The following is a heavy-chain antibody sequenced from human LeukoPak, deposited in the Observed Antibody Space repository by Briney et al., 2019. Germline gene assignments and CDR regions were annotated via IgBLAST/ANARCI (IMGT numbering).Heavy chain of an antibody. CDR1: GYSLSSGYY. D-gene: IGHD1-26*01. V-gene: IGHV4-38-2*02. CDR3: AREVGADYYFDY. CDR2: IYHSGST. J-gene: IGHJ4*02. Sequence: SETLSLTCTVSGYSLSSGYYWGWIRQPPGKGLEWIGSIYHSGSTYYNPSLKSRVTISVDTSKNQFSLKLSSVTAADTAVYYCAREVGADYYFDYWGQGTLVTVSS.